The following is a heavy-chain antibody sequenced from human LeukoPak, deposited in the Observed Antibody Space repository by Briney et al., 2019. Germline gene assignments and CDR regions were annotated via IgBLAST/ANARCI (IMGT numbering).Heavy chain of an antibody. CDR1: KFTFSTYW. Sequence: GGSLRLSCAASKFTFSTYWMSWVRQAPGKGLEWVANIKQDGSEKYYVDSVKGRFTISRDNAKNSLYLQMNSLRAEDTAVYYCARRRYSGSSQHFDYWGLGTLVTVSS. J-gene: IGHJ4*02. V-gene: IGHV3-7*01. CDR2: IKQDGSEK. CDR3: ARRRYSGSSQHFDY. D-gene: IGHD1-26*01.